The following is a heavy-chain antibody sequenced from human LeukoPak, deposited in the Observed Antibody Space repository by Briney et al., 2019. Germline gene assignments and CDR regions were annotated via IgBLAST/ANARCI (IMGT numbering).Heavy chain of an antibody. Sequence: ASLKGSCKASVYTFTSYYMHWVRQAPGQGLEWMGVINPSGRSTSYAQKFQGRVTMTRDTSTSTVYMELSSLRSEDTAVYYCARDGRFSYGDYVGPASSWFDPWGQGTLVTVSS. CDR3: ARDGRFSYGDYVGPASSWFDP. V-gene: IGHV1-46*01. J-gene: IGHJ5*02. D-gene: IGHD4-17*01. CDR1: VYTFTSYY. CDR2: INPSGRST.